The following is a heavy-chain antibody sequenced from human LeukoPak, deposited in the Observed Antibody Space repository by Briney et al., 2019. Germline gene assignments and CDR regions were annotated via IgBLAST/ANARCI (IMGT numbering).Heavy chain of an antibody. V-gene: IGHV3-30*18. CDR3: AKDYEYNPIFSDY. CDR1: GFTFSSYG. J-gene: IGHJ4*02. D-gene: IGHD5-12*01. CDR2: ISYDGSNK. Sequence: PGGSLRLSCAASGFTFSSYGMHWVRQAPGKGLEWVAVISYDGSNKYYADSVKGRFTISRDNSKNTLYLQMNSLRAEDTAVYYCAKDYEYNPIFSDYWGQGTLVTVSS.